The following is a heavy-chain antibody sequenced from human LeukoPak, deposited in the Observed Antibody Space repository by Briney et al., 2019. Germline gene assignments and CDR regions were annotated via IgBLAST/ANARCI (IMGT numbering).Heavy chain of an antibody. J-gene: IGHJ4*02. Sequence: GGPLNLSGAPSGFTSISYGINWVRKPPGKGLKGVALIRYNGSNRYYADSVKGRFTISRDNSKNTLYLQMNSLRSEDTAVYYCARDVWDSDSGSGFDLWGQGVLVTVSS. V-gene: IGHV3-30*02. CDR2: IRYNGSNR. D-gene: IGHD3-22*01. CDR1: GFTSISYG. CDR3: ARDVWDSDSGSGFDL.